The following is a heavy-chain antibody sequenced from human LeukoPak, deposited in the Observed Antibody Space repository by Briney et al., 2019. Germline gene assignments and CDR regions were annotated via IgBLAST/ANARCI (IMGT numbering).Heavy chain of an antibody. V-gene: IGHV1-2*02. J-gene: IGHJ4*02. D-gene: IGHD3-10*01. CDR1: GYTFTGYY. CDR3: ASHFGSGFDS. CDR2: INPNSGGT. Sequence: ASVKVSCKASGYTFTGYYMHWVRQAPGQGLEWMGWINPNSGGTNYAQEFQGRVTMTRDTSISTAYMELSRLRSDDTAVYYCASHFGSGFDSWGQGTLVTVSS.